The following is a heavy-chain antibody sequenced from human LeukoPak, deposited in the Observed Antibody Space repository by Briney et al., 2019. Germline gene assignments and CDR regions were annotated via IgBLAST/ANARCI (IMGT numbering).Heavy chain of an antibody. CDR3: ARAGYNWNFYYYYGMDV. J-gene: IGHJ6*02. Sequence: GGSLRLSCAASGFTFSSYAMSWVRQAPGKGLEWVSAISGSGINTYYADSVKGRFTISRDNAKNSLYLQMNSLRAEDTAVYYCARAGYNWNFYYYYGMDVWGQGTTVTVSS. CDR1: GFTFSSYA. CDR2: ISGSGINT. V-gene: IGHV3-23*01. D-gene: IGHD1-7*01.